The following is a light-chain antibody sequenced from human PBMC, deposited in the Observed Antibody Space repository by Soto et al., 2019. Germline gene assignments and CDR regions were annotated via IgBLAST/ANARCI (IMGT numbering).Light chain of an antibody. CDR1: QSISSW. Sequence: QMTQSPSTLSASVGDRLTITCRASQSISSWLAWYQQKPGKPPKLLIYDASSLESGVPSRFSGSGSGTDFSLTITSLQPDDSATYYCQQYHSYYPWTFGQGTKVDIK. J-gene: IGKJ1*01. CDR2: DAS. CDR3: QQYHSYYPWT. V-gene: IGKV1-5*01.